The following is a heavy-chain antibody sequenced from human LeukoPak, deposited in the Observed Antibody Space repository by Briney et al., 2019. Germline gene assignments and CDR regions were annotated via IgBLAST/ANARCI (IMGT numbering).Heavy chain of an antibody. V-gene: IGHV3-7*01. CDR2: INPDGSEK. CDR3: PRDLAAAGELAFDI. CDR1: GFTFSSEW. J-gene: IGHJ3*02. D-gene: IGHD6-13*01. Sequence: PGGSLRLSWAVSGFTFSSEWMMWGRQARGKGVEWVANINPDGSEKNYVDSVRGRFTISRDNARNALYLQMNRLRAEDTAVYYCPRDLAAAGELAFDIWGQGTMVTVSS.